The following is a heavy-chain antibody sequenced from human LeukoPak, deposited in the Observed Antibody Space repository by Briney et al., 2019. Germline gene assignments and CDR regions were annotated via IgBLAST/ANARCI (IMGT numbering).Heavy chain of an antibody. J-gene: IGHJ4*02. Sequence: SETLSLTCAVYGGSFSGYYWSWIRQPPGKGLEWIGEINHSGSTNYNPSLKSRVTISVDTSKNQFSLKLSPVTAADTAVYYCAGHWGQWLARKHFDYWGQGTLVTVSS. V-gene: IGHV4-34*01. CDR2: INHSGST. CDR3: AGHWGQWLARKHFDY. CDR1: GGSFSGYY. D-gene: IGHD6-19*01.